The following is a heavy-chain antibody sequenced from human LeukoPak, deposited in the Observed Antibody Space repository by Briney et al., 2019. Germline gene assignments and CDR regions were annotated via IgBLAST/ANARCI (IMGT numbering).Heavy chain of an antibody. CDR3: ATINYYDSSGEVDY. CDR2: INWNGGST. CDR1: GFTFDDYG. Sequence: PGGSLRLSCAASGFTFDDYGMSWVRQAPGKGLEWVSGINWNGGSTGYADSVKGRFTISRDNAKNSLYLQMNSLRAEDTALYYCATINYYDSSGEVDYWGQGTLVTVSS. D-gene: IGHD3-22*01. J-gene: IGHJ4*02. V-gene: IGHV3-20*04.